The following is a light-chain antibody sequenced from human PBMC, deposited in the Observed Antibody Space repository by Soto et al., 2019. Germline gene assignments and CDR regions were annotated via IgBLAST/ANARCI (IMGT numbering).Light chain of an antibody. CDR2: EVT. CDR1: SSDIGGYNY. J-gene: IGLJ1*01. Sequence: ALAQPASVSGSPGQSITISCTGGSSDIGGYNYVSWYQQHPGRAPRLLILEVTNRPSGVPDRFSGSKSGNTASLIIRGLQAEDEADYFCSSYSSKTPPYVFGTGTKITVL. V-gene: IGLV2-14*01. CDR3: SSYSSKTPPYV.